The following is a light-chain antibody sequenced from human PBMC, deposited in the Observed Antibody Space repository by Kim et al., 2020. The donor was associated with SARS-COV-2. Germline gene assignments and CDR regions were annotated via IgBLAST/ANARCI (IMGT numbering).Light chain of an antibody. J-gene: IGLJ2*01. CDR1: KLGDKY. V-gene: IGLV3-1*01. CDR3: QAWDSSNVV. Sequence: SYELTQPPSVSVSPGQTASITCSGDKLGDKYACWYQQKPGQSPVLVIYQDSKRPSVIPERFSGSNSGNTVTLTISGTQAMDEADYYCQAWDSSNVVFGGGTQLTVL. CDR2: QDS.